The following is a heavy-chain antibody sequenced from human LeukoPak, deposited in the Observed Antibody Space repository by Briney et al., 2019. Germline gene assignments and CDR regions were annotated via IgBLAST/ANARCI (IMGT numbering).Heavy chain of an antibody. D-gene: IGHD2/OR15-2a*01. CDR2: ISTDGNTA. Sequence: PGGSLRLSCVASGFTLSNYWMHWVRQARGKGLVWVSRISTDGNTATYADSVKGRFSISRDNAKNTLYLQMNRLRAEDTAVYYCTTFHIVDYWAQGTLVTVSS. V-gene: IGHV3-74*01. CDR1: GFTLSNYW. J-gene: IGHJ4*02. CDR3: TTFHIVDY.